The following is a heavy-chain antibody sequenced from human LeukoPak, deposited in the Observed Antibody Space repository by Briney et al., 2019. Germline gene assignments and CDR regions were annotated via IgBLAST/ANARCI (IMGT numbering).Heavy chain of an antibody. CDR1: GFTFSSYG. CDR2: IWYDGSNK. J-gene: IGHJ4*02. Sequence: GRSLRLPCAASGFTFSSYGMHWVRQAPGKGLEWVAVIWYDGSNKYYADSVKGRFTISRDNSKNTLYLQMNSLRAEDTAVYYCAKDRGYDYSDSSGNFDYWGQGTLVTVSS. D-gene: IGHD3-22*01. CDR3: AKDRGYDYSDSSGNFDY. V-gene: IGHV3-33*06.